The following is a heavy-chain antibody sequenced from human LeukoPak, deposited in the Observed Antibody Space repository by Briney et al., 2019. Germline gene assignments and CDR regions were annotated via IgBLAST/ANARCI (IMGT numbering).Heavy chain of an antibody. CDR2: ISYIGST. CDR1: DDSFSSHY. J-gene: IGHJ3*02. CDR3: ASDLVTVTKGFDI. Sequence: SETLSLTCAVSDDSFSSHYWTWIRQPPGKGLEWIGYISYIGSTNYNPSLKSRVTISIVPSRNQFSLRLSSVTAADTAVYYCASDLVTVTKGFDIWGQGTMVSVSS. D-gene: IGHD4-17*01. V-gene: IGHV4-59*11.